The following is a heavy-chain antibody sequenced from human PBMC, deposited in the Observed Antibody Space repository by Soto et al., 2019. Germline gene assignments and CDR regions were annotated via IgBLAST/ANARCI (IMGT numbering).Heavy chain of an antibody. Sequence: GGSLRLSCAASGFNFSNHWMHWVRQRPGEGLVWVSRITSDGKSKAYAESVKGRFAISRDNAKNTLYLQMNGLTAEDTAVYHCARESGDWPLNWFDPWGLGTLVTVS. J-gene: IGHJ5*02. D-gene: IGHD2-21*02. CDR1: GFNFSNHW. CDR3: ARESGDWPLNWFDP. V-gene: IGHV3-74*01. CDR2: ITSDGKSK.